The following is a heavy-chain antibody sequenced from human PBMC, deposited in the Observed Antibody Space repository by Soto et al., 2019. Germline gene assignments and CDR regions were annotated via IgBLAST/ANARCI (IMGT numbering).Heavy chain of an antibody. J-gene: IGHJ3*02. CDR2: ISGSGGST. Sequence: GGSLRLSCAASGFTFSSYAMSWVRRAPGKGLEWVSAISGSGGSTYYADSVKGRFTISRDNSKNTLYLQMNSLRAEDTAVYYCAKDPSMVRGTPSDAFDIWGQGTMVTVSS. CDR3: AKDPSMVRGTPSDAFDI. CDR1: GFTFSSYA. V-gene: IGHV3-23*01. D-gene: IGHD3-10*01.